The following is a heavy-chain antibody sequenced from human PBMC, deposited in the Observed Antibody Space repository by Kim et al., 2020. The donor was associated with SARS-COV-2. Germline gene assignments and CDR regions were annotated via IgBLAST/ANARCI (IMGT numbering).Heavy chain of an antibody. Sequence: GGSLRLSCAASGFTFSSYEMNWVRQAPGKGLEWVSYISSSGSTIYYADSVKGRFTISRDNAKNSLYLQMNSLRAEDTAVYYCARRIGLRFLEWYFDYWGQGTLVTVSS. CDR2: ISSSGSTI. J-gene: IGHJ4*02. V-gene: IGHV3-48*03. CDR3: ARRIGLRFLEWYFDY. CDR1: GFTFSSYE. D-gene: IGHD3-3*01.